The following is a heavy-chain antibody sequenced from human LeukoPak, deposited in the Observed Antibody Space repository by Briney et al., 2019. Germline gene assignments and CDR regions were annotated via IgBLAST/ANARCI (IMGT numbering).Heavy chain of an antibody. CDR3: ARGYDSGGYYLPDH. CDR2: INPISGDT. V-gene: IGHV1-2*02. CDR1: GYTFTGYY. J-gene: IGHJ4*02. D-gene: IGHD3-22*01. Sequence: GASVKVSCKSSGYTFTGYYIHWVRQAPGQGLEWMGWINPISGDTKYAQKFQGRVTVTRDKSISTAYMELSRLTSDDTAVYYCARGYDSGGYYLPDHWGQGTLVTVSS.